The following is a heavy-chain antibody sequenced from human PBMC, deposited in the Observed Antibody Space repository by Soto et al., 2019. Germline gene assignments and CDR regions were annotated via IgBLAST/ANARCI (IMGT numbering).Heavy chain of an antibody. Sequence: GGSLRLSCAASGFTFSSYWMSWVRQAPGKGLEWVANIKQDGSEKYYVDSVKGRFTISRDNAKNSLYLQMNSLRAEHTAVYYCERRARYYDFWSGYYYGMDVWAQCTTVTVSS. D-gene: IGHD3-3*01. CDR3: ERRARYYDFWSGYYYGMDV. J-gene: IGHJ6*02. CDR2: IKQDGSEK. CDR1: GFTFSSYW. V-gene: IGHV3-7*01.